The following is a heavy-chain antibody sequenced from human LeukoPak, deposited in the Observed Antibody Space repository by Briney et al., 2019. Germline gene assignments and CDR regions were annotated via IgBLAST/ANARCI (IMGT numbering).Heavy chain of an antibody. Sequence: GGSLRLSCAASGFTFSSYGMHWVRQAPGKGLEWVAFLRYDGSNKYYADSVKGRFTISRDISKNTLYLQMNSLRAEDMAVYYCAKVYCFGSGRVFDYWGQETLVTVSS. V-gene: IGHV3-30*02. CDR1: GFTFSSYG. CDR2: LRYDGSNK. CDR3: AKVYCFGSGRVFDY. D-gene: IGHD3-10*01. J-gene: IGHJ4*02.